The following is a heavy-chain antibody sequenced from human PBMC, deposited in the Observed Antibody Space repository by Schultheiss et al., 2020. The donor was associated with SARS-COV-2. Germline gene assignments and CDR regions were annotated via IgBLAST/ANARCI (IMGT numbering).Heavy chain of an antibody. Sequence: SETLSLTCTVSGGSISSYYWSWIRQPPGKGLEWIGEINHSGSTNYNPSLKSRVTISVDTSKNQFSLKLSSVTAADTAVYYCARRKYYYDSSGYRHGSWCDPWGQGTLVTVSS. J-gene: IGHJ5*02. D-gene: IGHD3-22*01. CDR1: GGSISSYY. CDR3: ARRKYYYDSSGYRHGSWCDP. CDR2: INHSGST. V-gene: IGHV4-34*01.